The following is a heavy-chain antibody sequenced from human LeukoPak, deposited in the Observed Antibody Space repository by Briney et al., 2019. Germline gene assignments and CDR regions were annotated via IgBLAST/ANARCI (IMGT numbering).Heavy chain of an antibody. J-gene: IGHJ3*02. CDR3: ARDLQYYYDSSAMGDAFDI. CDR2: IYHSGST. D-gene: IGHD3-22*01. Sequence: PSETLSLTCAVSGGSISSSNWWSWVRQPPGKGLEWIGEIYHSGSTNYNPSLKSRVTISVDTSKNQFSLKLSSVTAADTAVYYCARDLQYYYDSSAMGDAFDIWGQGTMVTVSS. CDR1: GGSISSSNW. V-gene: IGHV4-4*02.